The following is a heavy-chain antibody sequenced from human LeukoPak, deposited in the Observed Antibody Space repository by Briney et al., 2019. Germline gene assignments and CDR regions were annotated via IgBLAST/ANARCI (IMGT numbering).Heavy chain of an antibody. CDR2: ISGSGGGT. V-gene: IGHV3-23*01. CDR1: GFSFSGHA. D-gene: IGHD3-10*01. CDR3: ARGVRGVTYYYGMDV. Sequence: SGGSLRLSCAASGFSFSGHAMSWIRQAPGTGLEWVSAISGSGGGTYYADSVKGRFTISRDNSKNTLYLQMNSLRAEDAAVYYCARGVRGVTYYYGMDVWGQGTTVTVSS. J-gene: IGHJ6*02.